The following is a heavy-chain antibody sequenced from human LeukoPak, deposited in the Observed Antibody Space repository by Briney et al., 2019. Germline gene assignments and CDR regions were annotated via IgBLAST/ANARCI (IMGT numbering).Heavy chain of an antibody. Sequence: GGSLRLSCAASGFTFSTYAMNWVRQAPGKGLEWVAIISYDGNNKYYADSVKGRFTISRDNSKNTLYLQMNTLRAEDTAVYYCARAGVGSIRTNYYFDYWGQGTLVTVSS. V-gene: IGHV3-30-3*01. D-gene: IGHD3-3*01. J-gene: IGHJ4*02. CDR2: ISYDGNNK. CDR1: GFTFSTYA. CDR3: ARAGVGSIRTNYYFDY.